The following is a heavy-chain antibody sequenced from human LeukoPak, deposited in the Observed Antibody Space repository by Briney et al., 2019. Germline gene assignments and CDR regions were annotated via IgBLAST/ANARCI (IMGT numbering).Heavy chain of an antibody. J-gene: IGHJ3*02. CDR1: GFSFSSYA. V-gene: IGHV3-23*01. CDR2: MSSSDDGR. CDR3: AKVGRGARVGDAFDI. Sequence: GGSLRLSCATSGFSFSSYAMSWVRQAPGKGLEWVSAMSSSDDGRYYAASVRGRFTISRDNSKNTLYLQMNSLRAEDTAVYYCAKVGRGARVGDAFDIWGQGTMVTVSS. D-gene: IGHD1-26*01.